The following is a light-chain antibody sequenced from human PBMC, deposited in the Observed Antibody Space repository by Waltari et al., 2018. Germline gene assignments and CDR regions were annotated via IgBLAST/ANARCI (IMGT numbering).Light chain of an antibody. CDR3: QKYNTAPQGLT. Sequence: DIQMTPSPSSLSASVGDRVTITCWASQGISNYLSWYQQKPGKVPKLLSYAASTLQSGVPSRFSGSGSGTDFTLTISSLQPEDVATYYCQKYNTAPQGLTFGGGTKVELK. J-gene: IGKJ4*01. V-gene: IGKV1-27*01. CDR2: AAS. CDR1: QGISNY.